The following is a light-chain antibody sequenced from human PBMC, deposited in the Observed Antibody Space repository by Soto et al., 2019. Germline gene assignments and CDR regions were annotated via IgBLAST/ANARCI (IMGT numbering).Light chain of an antibody. CDR1: SSDVGGYNY. CDR3: SSYTRSNTLENVV. CDR2: EVS. J-gene: IGLJ2*01. V-gene: IGLV2-14*01. Sequence: QSALTQPASVSGSPGQSITISCTGTSSDVGGYNYVSWYQHHPGKAPKLMIYEVSNRPSGVSNSFSGSKSGNTASLTISGLQAEDEADYYCSSYTRSNTLENVVFGGGTKLTVL.